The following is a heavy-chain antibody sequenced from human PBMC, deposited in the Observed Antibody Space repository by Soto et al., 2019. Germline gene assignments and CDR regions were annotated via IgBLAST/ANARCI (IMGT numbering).Heavy chain of an antibody. J-gene: IGHJ4*02. Sequence: GGSLRLSCAASGFTFDDYAMHWVRQAPGKGLEWVSGISWNSGSIGYADSVKGRFTISRDNAKNSLYLQMNSLRAEDTALYYCANDQAAAGEPLGYFDYWGQGTLVTVYS. D-gene: IGHD6-13*01. CDR1: GFTFDDYA. CDR3: ANDQAAAGEPLGYFDY. CDR2: ISWNSGSI. V-gene: IGHV3-9*01.